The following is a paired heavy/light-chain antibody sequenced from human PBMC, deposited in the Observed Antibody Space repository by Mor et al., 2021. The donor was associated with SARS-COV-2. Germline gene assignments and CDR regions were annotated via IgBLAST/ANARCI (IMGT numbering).Heavy chain of an antibody. Sequence: EVQLVESGGGLVQPGGSLRLSCSASGFTFSSYAMHWVRQAPGKGLEYVSAISSNGGSTYYADSVKGRFTISRDNSKNTLYLQMSSLRAEDTAVYYCVKTPNIPDGYSDSISRKNWFDPWGQGTLVTVSS. CDR1: GFTFSSYA. D-gene: IGHD2-15*01. V-gene: IGHV3-64D*06. CDR3: VKTPNIPDGYSDSISRKNWFDP. J-gene: IGHJ5*02. CDR2: ISSNGGST.
Light chain of an antibody. J-gene: IGKJ1*01. CDR1: QSLLHSDGKTY. CDR2: EVS. Sequence: DIVMTQTPLSLSVTPGQPASISCKSSQSLLHSDGKTYLYWYLQKPGQPPQLLIYEVSNRFSGVPDRFSGSGSGTDFTLKISRVEAEDVGVYYCMQSIQLPWTFGQGTKVEIK. CDR3: MQSIQLPWT. V-gene: IGKV2D-29*01.